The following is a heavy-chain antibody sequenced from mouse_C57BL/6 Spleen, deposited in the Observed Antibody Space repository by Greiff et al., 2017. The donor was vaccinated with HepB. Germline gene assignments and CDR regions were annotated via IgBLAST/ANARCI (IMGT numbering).Heavy chain of an antibody. CDR2: IDPSDSYT. CDR1: GYTFTSYW. V-gene: IGHV1-59*01. D-gene: IGHD2-2*01. Sequence: VQLQQPGAELVRPGTSVKLSCKASGYTFTSYWMHWVKQRPGQGLEWIGVIDPSDSYTNYNQKFKGKATLTVDTSSSTAYMQLSSLTSEDSAVYYCAITMVTTGDYWGQGTTLTVSS. CDR3: AITMVTTGDY. J-gene: IGHJ2*01.